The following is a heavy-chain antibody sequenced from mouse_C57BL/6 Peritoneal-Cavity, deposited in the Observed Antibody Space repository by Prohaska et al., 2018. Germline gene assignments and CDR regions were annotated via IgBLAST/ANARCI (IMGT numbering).Heavy chain of an antibody. V-gene: IGHV4-1*01. CDR2: INPDSSTI. J-gene: IGHJ1*03. CDR3: ASTYWYFDV. Sequence: EVKLLQSGGGLVQPGGSLKLSCAASGIDFSRYWMSWVRRATGKGLELIGEINPDSSTINYAPSLKDKFIISRDNAKNTLYLQMSKVRSEDTALYYCASTYWYFDVWGTGTTVTVSS. CDR1: GIDFSRYW.